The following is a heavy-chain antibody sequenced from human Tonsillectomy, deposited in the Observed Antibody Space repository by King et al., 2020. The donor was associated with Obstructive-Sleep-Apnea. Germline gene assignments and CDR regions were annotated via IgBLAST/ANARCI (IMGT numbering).Heavy chain of an antibody. V-gene: IGHV3-48*04. Sequence: VQLVEAGGGLVPPGGFLRLSCAASGFTFNTYSMNWVRQAPGMGLEWVSYIDSSSTNIYYADSVKGRFTISRDNANNSLYLQMNSLRAEDTAVYYCASHDGGGPWGQGTLVTVSS. CDR3: ASHDGGGP. CDR2: IDSSSTNI. D-gene: IGHD3-10*01. CDR1: GFTFNTYS. J-gene: IGHJ5*02.